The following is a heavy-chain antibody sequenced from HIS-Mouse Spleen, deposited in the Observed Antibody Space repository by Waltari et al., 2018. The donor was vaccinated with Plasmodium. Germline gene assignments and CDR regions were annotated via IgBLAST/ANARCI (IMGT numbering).Heavy chain of an antibody. D-gene: IGHD6-13*01. CDR1: GFTFSSYW. CDR3: ARTIAAAGTGDAFDM. Sequence: EVQLVESGGGLVQPGGSLRLSCAASGFTFSSYWMHWVRQAPGKGLVWVSRIKSDGSSTRYADYVKGRFTISRDNANNTLYLQMNSLRAEDTAVYYCARTIAAAGTGDAFDMWGQGTMVTVSS. CDR2: IKSDGSST. J-gene: IGHJ3*02. V-gene: IGHV3-74*01.